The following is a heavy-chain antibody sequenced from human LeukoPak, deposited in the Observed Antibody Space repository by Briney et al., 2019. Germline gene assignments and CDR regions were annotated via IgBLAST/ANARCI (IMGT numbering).Heavy chain of an antibody. CDR1: GGSISSYY. D-gene: IGHD5-24*01. Sequence: PSETLSLTCTVSGGSISSYYWSWIRQPPGKGLEWIGYIYYSGSTNYNPSLKSRVTISVDTSKNQFSLKLSSVTAADTAVYYCARVRDGYNFKDLLFDYWGQGTLVTVSS. CDR3: ARVRDGYNFKDLLFDY. CDR2: IYYSGST. V-gene: IGHV4-59*01. J-gene: IGHJ4*02.